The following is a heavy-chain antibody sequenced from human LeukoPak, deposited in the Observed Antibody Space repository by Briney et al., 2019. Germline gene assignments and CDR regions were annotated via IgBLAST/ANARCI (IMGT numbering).Heavy chain of an antibody. V-gene: IGHV3-7*01. CDR2: IKQDGSEK. J-gene: IGHJ4*02. CDR3: ASYRYSSGCYIY. CDR1: GFTFSHYW. Sequence: GGSLRLSCAASGFTFSHYWMTWVRRAPGKGLEWVANIKQDGSEKYYVDSVKGRFTISRDNAKNSLYLQMNSLRAEDTAVYFCASYRYSSGCYIYWGQGTLVTVSS. D-gene: IGHD6-25*01.